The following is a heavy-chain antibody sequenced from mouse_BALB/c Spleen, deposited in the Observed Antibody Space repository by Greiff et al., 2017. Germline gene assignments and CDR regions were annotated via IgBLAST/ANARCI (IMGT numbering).Heavy chain of an antibody. J-gene: IGHJ2*01. CDR2: INPSTGYT. CDR1: GYTFTSYW. Sequence: QVHVKQSGAELAKPGASVKMSCKASGYTFTSYWMHWVKQRPGQGLEWIGYINPSTGYTEYNQKFKDKATLTADKSSSTAYMQLSSLTSEDSAVYYCARRYYGSSYENYFDYWGQGTTLTVSS. CDR3: ARRYYGSSYENYFDY. V-gene: IGHV1-7*01. D-gene: IGHD1-1*01.